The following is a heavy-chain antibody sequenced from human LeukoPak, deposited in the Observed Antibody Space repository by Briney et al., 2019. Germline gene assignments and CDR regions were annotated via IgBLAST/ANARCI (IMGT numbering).Heavy chain of an antibody. D-gene: IGHD1-1*01. Sequence: SETLSLTCTVSGGSISSYYWSWIRQPAGKGLEWIGRIYTSGSTNYNPSLKSRVTISVDTSKNQFSLKLSSVTAADAAVYYCAREPGTKRVYYYMDVWGKGTTVTVSS. J-gene: IGHJ6*03. V-gene: IGHV4-4*07. CDR1: GGSISSYY. CDR2: IYTSGST. CDR3: AREPGTKRVYYYMDV.